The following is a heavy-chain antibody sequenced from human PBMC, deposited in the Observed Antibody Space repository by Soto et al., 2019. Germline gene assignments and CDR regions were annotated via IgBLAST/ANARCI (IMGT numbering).Heavy chain of an antibody. Sequence: ASVKVSCKASGYTFTSYYMHWVRQAPGQGLEWMGIINPSGGSTSYAQKFQGRVTITADESTSTAYMELSSLRSEDTAVYYCASNVDTAMDYYYYYGMDVWGQGTTVTVSS. V-gene: IGHV1-46*01. D-gene: IGHD5-18*01. J-gene: IGHJ6*02. CDR1: GYTFTSYY. CDR3: ASNVDTAMDYYYYYGMDV. CDR2: INPSGGST.